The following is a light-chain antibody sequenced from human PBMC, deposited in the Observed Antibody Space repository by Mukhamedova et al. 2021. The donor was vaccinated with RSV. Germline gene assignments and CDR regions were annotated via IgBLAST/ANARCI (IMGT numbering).Light chain of an antibody. J-gene: IGLJ3*02. Sequence: QQHPGKAPKVLLYDVSNRPSGVSNRFSGSKSGNTASLTTSGLQAEDEADYYCYSYRSGGTRVFGGGTRLTVL. CDR2: DVS. CDR3: YSYRSGGTRV. V-gene: IGLV2-14*01.